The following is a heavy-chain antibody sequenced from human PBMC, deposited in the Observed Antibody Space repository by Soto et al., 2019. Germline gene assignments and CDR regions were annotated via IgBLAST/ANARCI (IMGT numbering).Heavy chain of an antibody. J-gene: IGHJ5*02. CDR1: GFTFSSYG. Sequence: GGSLRLSCAASGFTFSSYGMHWVRQAPGKGLEWVAVIWYDGSNKYYADSVKGRFTISRDNSKNTLYLQMNSLRAEDTAVYYCARDLDYYGSGSYYNPNWFDTWGQGTLVTVSS. D-gene: IGHD3-10*01. CDR3: ARDLDYYGSGSYYNPNWFDT. V-gene: IGHV3-33*01. CDR2: IWYDGSNK.